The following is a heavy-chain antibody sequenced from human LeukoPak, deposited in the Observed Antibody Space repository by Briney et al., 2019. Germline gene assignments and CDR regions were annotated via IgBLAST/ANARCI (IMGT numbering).Heavy chain of an antibody. CDR1: GFTFSSYA. CDR3: ARTYDFGIGPPGDAFDN. CDR2: ISGSGDST. D-gene: IGHD3-3*01. Sequence: GGSLRLSCAASGFTFSSYAMSWVRQAPGKGLEWVSAISGSGDSTYYADSVKGRFTISRDNAEDSVYLQMNSLRVEDTAVYYCARTYDFGIGPPGDAFDNWGQGTLVTVFS. V-gene: IGHV3-23*01. J-gene: IGHJ3*02.